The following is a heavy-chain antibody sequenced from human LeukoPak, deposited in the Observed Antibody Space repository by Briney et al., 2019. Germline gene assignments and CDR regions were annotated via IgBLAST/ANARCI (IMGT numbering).Heavy chain of an antibody. CDR3: ARDRPANYGSGDHFDY. Sequence: SETLSLTCTVSGGSISSSSYYWGWIRQPPGKGLEWIGSIYYSGSTYYNPSLKSRVTISVDTSKNQFSLKLSSVTAADTAVYYCARDRPANYGSGDHFDYWGQGTLVTVSS. J-gene: IGHJ4*02. CDR2: IYYSGST. CDR1: GGSISSSSYY. D-gene: IGHD3-10*01. V-gene: IGHV4-39*07.